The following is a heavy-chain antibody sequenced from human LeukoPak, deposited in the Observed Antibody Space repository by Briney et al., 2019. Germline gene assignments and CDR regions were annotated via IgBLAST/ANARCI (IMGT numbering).Heavy chain of an antibody. CDR1: GASISSGSYY. Sequence: SETLSLTCTVSGASISSGSYYWSWIRQPAGKGLEWIGRIYTSGSTNYNPSLKSRVTISVDTSKNQFSLKLSSVTAADTAVYYCARDLSCSSTSCYGYYYYYYMDVWGKGTTATVSS. V-gene: IGHV4-61*02. CDR2: IYTSGST. J-gene: IGHJ6*03. CDR3: ARDLSCSSTSCYGYYYYYYMDV. D-gene: IGHD2-2*01.